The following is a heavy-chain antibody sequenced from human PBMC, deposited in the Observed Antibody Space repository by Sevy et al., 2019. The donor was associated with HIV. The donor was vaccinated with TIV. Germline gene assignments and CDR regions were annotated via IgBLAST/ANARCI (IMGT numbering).Heavy chain of an antibody. CDR2: IRYDGSNK. D-gene: IGHD6-13*01. CDR1: GFTFSSYG. V-gene: IGHV3-30*02. CDR3: ASLIAAAGTRRAYYYYMDV. Sequence: GGSLRLSCAASGFTFSSYGMHWVRQAPGKGLEWVAFIRYDGSNKYYADSVKGRFTISRDNSKNTLYLQMNSLRAEDTAVYYCASLIAAAGTRRAYYYYMDVWGKGTTVTVSS. J-gene: IGHJ6*03.